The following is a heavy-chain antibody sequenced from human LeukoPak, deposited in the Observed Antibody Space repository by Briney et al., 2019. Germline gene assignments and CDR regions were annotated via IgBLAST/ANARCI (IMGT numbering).Heavy chain of an antibody. Sequence: ASVKVSCKASGYTVTSYYMHWVRQAPGQGLEWMGILNPSGGSSSYAQKFQGRATSTRATSTSTVYMELSSLRSEDTAVYYCARGDYDFWSGYGKFDPWGQGTLVTVSS. D-gene: IGHD3-3*01. CDR2: LNPSGGSS. V-gene: IGHV1-46*01. J-gene: IGHJ5*02. CDR1: GYTVTSYY. CDR3: ARGDYDFWSGYGKFDP.